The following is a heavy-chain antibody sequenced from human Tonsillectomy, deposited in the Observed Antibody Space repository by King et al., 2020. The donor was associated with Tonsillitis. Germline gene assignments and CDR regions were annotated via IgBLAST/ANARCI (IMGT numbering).Heavy chain of an antibody. CDR2: INYSGST. J-gene: IGHJ4*02. V-gene: IGHV4-39*01. CDR1: GGFISSSSYY. Sequence: QLQESGPGLVKPSETLSRTCTVAGGFISSSSYYWGWIRQPPGKGQEWIGSINYSGSTYDNQSLKSRVTISVDTSKNQFSLKLTSVTAEDTAVYYCARLWGAAAGRTIDYWGQGTLVTVSS. CDR3: ARLWGAAAGRTIDY. D-gene: IGHD6-13*01.